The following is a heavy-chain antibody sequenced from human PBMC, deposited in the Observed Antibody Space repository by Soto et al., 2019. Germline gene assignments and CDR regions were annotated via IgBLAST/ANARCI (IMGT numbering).Heavy chain of an antibody. V-gene: IGHV1-69*01. CDR1: GGTFSRHA. Sequence: QVQLVQSGSEVKMPGSSVKVSCKTSGGTFSRHAINWVRQAPGQGLEWMGGIIPMFGTTNYAQKFKGRVTISGDESTNTAYMELSSLRSEDAAVYYCARAASHGSSWYFWFDPWGQGTLVTVSS. J-gene: IGHJ5*02. CDR2: IIPMFGTT. CDR3: ARAASHGSSWYFWFDP. D-gene: IGHD6-13*01.